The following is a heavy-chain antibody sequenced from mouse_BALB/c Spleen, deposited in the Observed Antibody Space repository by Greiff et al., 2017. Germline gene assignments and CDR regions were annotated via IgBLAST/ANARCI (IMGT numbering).Heavy chain of an antibody. CDR3: ASYYYGSSPYAMDY. Sequence: EVKLVESGGGLVQPGGSRKLSCAASGFTFSSFGMHWVRQAPEKGLEWVAYISSGSSTIYYADTVKGRFTISRDNPKNTLFLQMTSLRSEDTAMYYCASYYYGSSPYAMDYWGQGTSVTVSS. CDR1: GFTFSSFG. D-gene: IGHD1-1*01. CDR2: ISSGSSTI. V-gene: IGHV5-17*02. J-gene: IGHJ4*01.